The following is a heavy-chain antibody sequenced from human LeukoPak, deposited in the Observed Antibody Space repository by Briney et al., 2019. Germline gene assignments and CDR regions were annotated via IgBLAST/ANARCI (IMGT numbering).Heavy chain of an antibody. V-gene: IGHV3-21*01. Sequence: GGSLRLSCAASGFTFSSYSMNWVRQAPGKGLEWVSSISSSSSYIYYADSVKGRFTISRDNSKNTLYLQMNSLRAEDTAVYYCAKDFADCSGGSCYGADYYYYGMDVWGQGTTVTVSS. CDR3: AKDFADCSGGSCYGADYYYYGMDV. CDR2: ISSSSSYI. J-gene: IGHJ6*02. CDR1: GFTFSSYS. D-gene: IGHD2-15*01.